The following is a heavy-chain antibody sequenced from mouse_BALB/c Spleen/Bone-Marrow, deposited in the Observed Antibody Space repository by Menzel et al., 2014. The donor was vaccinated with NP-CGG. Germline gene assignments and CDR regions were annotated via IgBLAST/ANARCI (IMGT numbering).Heavy chain of an antibody. J-gene: IGHJ2*01. D-gene: IGHD1-2*01. Sequence: QVQLQQSGAELVKPGTSVKLSCKASGYTFTSHYIYWVKQRPGQGLKWIGEINPNNGGTNFNEKFKSKATLTVDESSSTAYMQLSRLTSEDSAVYYCTRLSLLRGYFDYWGQGTTLTVSS. V-gene: IGHV1S81*02. CDR2: INPNNGGT. CDR1: GYTFTSHY. CDR3: TRLSLLRGYFDY.